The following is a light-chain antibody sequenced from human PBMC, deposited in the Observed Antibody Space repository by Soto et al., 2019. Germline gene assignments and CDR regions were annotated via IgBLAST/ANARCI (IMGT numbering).Light chain of an antibody. CDR3: QQYGTSPPT. J-gene: IGKJ1*01. CDR1: QTVSSSY. V-gene: IGKV3-20*01. Sequence: IVLTQSPGALSLSPGERATLSCRASQTVSSSYLAWYQQKPGQAPRLLIHDASSRATGIPDRFSGSGSGTGFTLTITRLEPDDFALYYCQQYGTSPPTFGQGTKVEIK. CDR2: DAS.